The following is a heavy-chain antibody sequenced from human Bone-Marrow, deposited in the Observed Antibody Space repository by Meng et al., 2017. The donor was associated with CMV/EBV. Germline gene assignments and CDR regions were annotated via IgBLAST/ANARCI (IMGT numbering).Heavy chain of an antibody. V-gene: IGHV1-8*01. D-gene: IGHD3-22*01. Sequence: ASVKVSCKASGYTFTSYDINWVRQATGQGLEWMGWMNPNSGNTGYAQKFQGRVTMTTDTSTSTVYMELSSLRSEDTAVYYCATRDQWLFHFDYWGQGTLVTVSS. CDR3: ATRDQWLFHFDY. CDR2: MNPNSGNT. CDR1: GYTFTSYD. J-gene: IGHJ4*02.